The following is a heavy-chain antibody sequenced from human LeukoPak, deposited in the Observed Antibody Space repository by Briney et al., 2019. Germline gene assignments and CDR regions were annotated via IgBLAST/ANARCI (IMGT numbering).Heavy chain of an antibody. J-gene: IGHJ4*02. CDR3: ARDIAVAGTEFDY. V-gene: IGHV1-2*02. CDR1: GYTFTGYY. D-gene: IGHD6-19*01. Sequence: VASVKVSCKASGYTFTGYYMHWVRQAPGQGLEWMGWINPNSGGTNYAQKFQGRVTMTRDTSISTAYMELNRLRSDDTAVYYCARDIAVAGTEFDYWGQGTLVTVSS. CDR2: INPNSGGT.